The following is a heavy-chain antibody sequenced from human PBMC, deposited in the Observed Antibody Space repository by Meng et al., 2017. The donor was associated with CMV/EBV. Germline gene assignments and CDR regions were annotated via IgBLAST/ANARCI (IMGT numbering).Heavy chain of an antibody. D-gene: IGHD3-22*01. CDR2: IYTSGST. CDR1: GGSISSYY. CDR3: ARGGLYYYDSSGHFDY. V-gene: IGHV4-4*07. Sequence: QVPLHASGPGLVKPSETLSLTLTVSGGSISSYYWSWIRQPAGKGLEWIGRIYTSGSTNYNPSLKSRVTMSVDTSKNQFSLKLSSVTAADTAVYYCARGGLYYYDSSGHFDYWGQGTLVTVSS. J-gene: IGHJ4*02.